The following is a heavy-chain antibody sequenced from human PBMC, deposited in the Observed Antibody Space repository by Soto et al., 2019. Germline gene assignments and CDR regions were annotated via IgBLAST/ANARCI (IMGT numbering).Heavy chain of an antibody. CDR1: GSSINSSGYY. J-gene: IGHJ4*02. CDR3: ARLPSRHLVDY. V-gene: IGHV4-39*01. D-gene: IGHD3-3*02. Sequence: SETLSLTCTVSGSSINSSGYYWGWIRQPPGKGLEWIGSMFYGVSTYYNPPLKSRVTVSVDTSKNQFSLNLRSVTAADTAVYYCARLPSRHLVDYWGQGTLVTVSS. CDR2: MFYGVST.